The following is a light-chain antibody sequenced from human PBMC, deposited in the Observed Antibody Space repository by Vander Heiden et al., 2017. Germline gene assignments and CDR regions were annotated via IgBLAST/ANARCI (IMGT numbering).Light chain of an antibody. CDR1: QSLLYGNGQNY. J-gene: IGKJ1*01. V-gene: IGKV2-28*01. CDR2: LAS. Sequence: DIVMTQSPLSLSVTPGESASISCRSSQSLLYGNGQNYVDWYLQRPGQSPQLLIYLASERANGVSDRFSGTGSGTDFTLTSSRLEPEDVGVYYFMQALESPTFGQGTTVDIK. CDR3: MQALESPT.